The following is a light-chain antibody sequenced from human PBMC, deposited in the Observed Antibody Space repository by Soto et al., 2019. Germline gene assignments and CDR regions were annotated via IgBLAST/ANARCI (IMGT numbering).Light chain of an antibody. V-gene: IGKV1-39*01. Sequence: DIQMTQSPSSLSASVGDRVTITCRASQSISNSLNWYQQKPGKAPKLLIYDASSLESGVPSRFSGSGSGTEFTLTISSLEPEDFSVYYCQQRSNWPITFGQGTRLEI. CDR1: QSISNS. J-gene: IGKJ5*01. CDR3: QQRSNWPIT. CDR2: DAS.